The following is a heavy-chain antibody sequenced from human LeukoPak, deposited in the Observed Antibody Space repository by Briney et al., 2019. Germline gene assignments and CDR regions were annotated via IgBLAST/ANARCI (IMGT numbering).Heavy chain of an antibody. CDR3: AKEYSSGWYSGINWFDP. V-gene: IGHV4-34*01. Sequence: SETLSLTCAVYGGSFSGYYWSWIRQPPGKGLEWIGEINHSGSTNYNPSLKSRVTISVDTSKNQFSLKLSSVTAADTAVYYCAKEYSSGWYSGINWFDPWGQGTLVTVSS. CDR1: GGSFSGYY. J-gene: IGHJ5*02. D-gene: IGHD6-19*01. CDR2: INHSGST.